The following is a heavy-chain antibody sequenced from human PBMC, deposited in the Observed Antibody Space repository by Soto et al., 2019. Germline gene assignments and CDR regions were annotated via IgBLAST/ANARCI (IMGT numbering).Heavy chain of an antibody. CDR2: ISYDGSNK. CDR3: ARVGQAQKRIKHYYDGMDV. Sequence: PGGSLRLSCAASGFTFSSYAMHWVRQAPGKGLEWVAVISYDGSNKYYADSVKGRFTISRDNSKNTLYLRMNSLGAEDTAVYYCARVGQAQKRIKHYYDGMDVWGQGT. D-gene: IGHD5-18*01. J-gene: IGHJ6*02. CDR1: GFTFSSYA. V-gene: IGHV3-30-3*01.